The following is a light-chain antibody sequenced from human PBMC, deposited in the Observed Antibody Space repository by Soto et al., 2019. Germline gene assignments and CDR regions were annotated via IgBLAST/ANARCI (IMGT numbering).Light chain of an antibody. V-gene: IGLV2-14*01. CDR3: ISYTSTNIPI. J-gene: IGLJ2*01. CDR1: SSDVGGYNF. Sequence: QSALTQPASVSGSPGQSITISCTGTSSDVGGYNFVSWYQQHPGKTPKLMIYEFSNRPSGVSTRFSGSKSGNTASLTISGLPAEDEAHYYFISYTSTNIPIFGGWTKLTVL. CDR2: EFS.